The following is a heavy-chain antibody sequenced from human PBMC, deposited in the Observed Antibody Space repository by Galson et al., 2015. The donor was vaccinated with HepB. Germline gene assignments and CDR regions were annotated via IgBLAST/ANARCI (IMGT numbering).Heavy chain of an antibody. J-gene: IGHJ4*02. CDR3: AKDVYSWGAVGTIDY. Sequence: SLRLSCAASGFNFNDYAMHWVRQAPGKGLEWLAAISPDGSYRPYAAPVKGRFTISRDNSDNTLSLQMNSLRPEDTAIYYCAKDVYSWGAVGTIDYWGRGTLVTVSS. V-gene: IGHV3-30*18. CDR2: ISPDGSYR. D-gene: IGHD6-13*01. CDR1: GFNFNDYA.